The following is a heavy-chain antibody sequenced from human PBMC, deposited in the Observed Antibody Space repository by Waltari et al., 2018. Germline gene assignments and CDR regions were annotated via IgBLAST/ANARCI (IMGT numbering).Heavy chain of an antibody. CDR2: IYYSGST. CDR3: ARLNSGSYFSDFDY. Sequence: QLQLQESGPGLVKPSETLSLNCTVSGGSISSRSYYWGWIRQPPGKGLEWIGSIYYSGSTYYNPSLKSRVTISVDTSKNQFSLKLSSVTAADTAVYYCARLNSGSYFSDFDYWGQGTLVTVSS. CDR1: GGSISSRSYY. J-gene: IGHJ4*02. V-gene: IGHV4-39*01. D-gene: IGHD1-26*01.